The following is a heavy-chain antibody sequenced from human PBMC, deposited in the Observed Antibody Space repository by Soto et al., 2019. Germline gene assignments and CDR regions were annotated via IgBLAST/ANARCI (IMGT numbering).Heavy chain of an antibody. J-gene: IGHJ3*01. D-gene: IGHD3-22*01. Sequence: VGSLRLSCVASGFNFGPYSMNWVRQTPGKGLEWVSYISGDSNYIYYADSVKGRFTISRDNAKNSLYLQMNSPRAEDTALYYCAKVVDRSGYSRPAFDFWGQGTMVTVSS. CDR2: ISGDSNYI. V-gene: IGHV3-21*06. CDR1: GFNFGPYS. CDR3: AKVVDRSGYSRPAFDF.